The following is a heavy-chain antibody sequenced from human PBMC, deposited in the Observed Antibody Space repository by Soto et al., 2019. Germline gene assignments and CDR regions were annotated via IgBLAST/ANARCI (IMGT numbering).Heavy chain of an antibody. J-gene: IGHJ4*02. Sequence: QVQLQQSGPGLVKPSQTLSLTCAISGDSVSSNSAAWNWIRQSPSRGLEWLGRTYYRSKWYNDYAVSVKSRITINPDTSKNQFSLQLNSVTPEDTAVYYCARSLRPGYSSGCPRSCYDYWGQGTLVTVSS. CDR3: ARSLRPGYSSGCPRSCYDY. CDR2: TYYRSKWYN. D-gene: IGHD6-19*01. V-gene: IGHV6-1*01. CDR1: GDSVSSNSAA.